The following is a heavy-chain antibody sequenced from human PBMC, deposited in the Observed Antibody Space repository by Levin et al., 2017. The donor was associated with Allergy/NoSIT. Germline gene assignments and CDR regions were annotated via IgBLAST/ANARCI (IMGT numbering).Heavy chain of an antibody. Sequence: SCTVSGGSVSSAHYYWSWVRQPPEKGLEWVGYIYHSGSTTYNPSLKSRVTISVETSKNQFSLKLASVTAADTAVYYCAREPANRTMIVVSDYSGLDVWGQGTTVIVSS. V-gene: IGHV4-61*01. CDR1: GGSVSSAHYY. CDR3: AREPANRTMIVVSDYSGLDV. CDR2: IYHSGST. D-gene: IGHD3-22*01. J-gene: IGHJ6*02.